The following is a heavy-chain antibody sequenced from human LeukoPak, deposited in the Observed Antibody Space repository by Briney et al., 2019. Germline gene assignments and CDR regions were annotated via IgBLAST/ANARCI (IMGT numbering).Heavy chain of an antibody. D-gene: IGHD3-10*01. CDR3: ARDITMVRGVMGYYYGMDV. CDR2: IIPILGIA. V-gene: IGHV1-69*04. Sequence: GSSVKVSCKASGGTFISYAISWVRQAPGQGLEWMGRIIPILGIANYAQKFQGRVTITADKSTSTAYMELSSLRSEDTAVYYCARDITMVRGVMGYYYGMDVWGQGTTVTVSS. CDR1: GGTFISYA. J-gene: IGHJ6*02.